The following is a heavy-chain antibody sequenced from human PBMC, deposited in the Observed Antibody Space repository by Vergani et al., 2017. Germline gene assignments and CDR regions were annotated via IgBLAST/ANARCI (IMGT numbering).Heavy chain of an antibody. D-gene: IGHD4-17*01. Sequence: EVQLVQSGAEVKKPGATMKISCKVSGYTFTDHYMHWVKQAPGKGLEWMGLVDPEDGETIYAEKFKGRVTIAADTSTDTAHLELSSLRSEETAVYYCATPQTVTTGGMEVWGQGTKVIVSS. J-gene: IGHJ6*02. V-gene: IGHV1-69-2*01. CDR1: GYTFTDHY. CDR3: ATPQTVTTGGMEV. CDR2: VDPEDGET.